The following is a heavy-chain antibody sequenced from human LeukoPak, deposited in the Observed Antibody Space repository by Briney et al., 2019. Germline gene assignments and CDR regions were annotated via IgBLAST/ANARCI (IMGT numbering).Heavy chain of an antibody. CDR2: IKSKTDGGTT. V-gene: IGHV3-15*01. CDR3: TSCGYSGYDSNY. D-gene: IGHD5-12*01. J-gene: IGHJ4*02. CDR1: GVTFSNAW. Sequence: KPGGSLRLSCAASGVTFSNAWMSWLRQAPGKGLEGVGRIKSKTDGGTTDYAAPVKGRFTISRDDSKDTLYLQMNSLIIADTGVYYCTSCGYSGYDSNYWGQGVLVTVSS.